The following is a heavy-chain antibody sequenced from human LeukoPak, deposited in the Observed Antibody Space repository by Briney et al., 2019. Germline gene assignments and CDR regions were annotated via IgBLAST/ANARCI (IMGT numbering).Heavy chain of an antibody. CDR3: ARHSKYSSSGFDY. J-gene: IGHJ4*02. D-gene: IGHD6-6*01. CDR1: GGSINSYY. Sequence: PSETLSLTCTILGGSINSYYGRWIRQPRVQGLEWIGFIYYSGSTNYNPSLKSRVTISVDTSKNQFSLKLTSVTAADTAVYYCARHSKYSSSGFDYWGQGTLVTVSS. V-gene: IGHV4-59*08. CDR2: IYYSGST.